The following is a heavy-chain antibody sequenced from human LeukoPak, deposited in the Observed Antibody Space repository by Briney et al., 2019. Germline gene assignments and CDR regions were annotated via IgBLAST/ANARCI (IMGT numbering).Heavy chain of an antibody. CDR1: GFTFSSYS. CDR2: ISSSSSYI. CDR3: ARTLGYYDILTGFDWYGMYV. Sequence: GGSLRLSCAASGFTFSSYSMNWVRQAPGKGLEWVSSISSSSSYIYYADSVKGRFTISRDNAKNSLYLQMNSLRAEDTAVYYCARTLGYYDILTGFDWYGMYVWGQGTTVTVSS. V-gene: IGHV3-21*01. D-gene: IGHD3-9*01. J-gene: IGHJ6*02.